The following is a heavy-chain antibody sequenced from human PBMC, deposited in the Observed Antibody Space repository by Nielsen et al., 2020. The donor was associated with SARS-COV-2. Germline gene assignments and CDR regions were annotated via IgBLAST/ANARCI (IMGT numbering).Heavy chain of an antibody. Sequence: GESLKISCAASGFTFSSYAMSWVRQAPGKGLEWVSAISGSGGSTYYADSVKGRFTISRDNSKNTLYLQMNSLRAEDTAVYYCAKGVVYDFWSGYHSYYFDYWGQGTLVTVSS. CDR2: ISGSGGST. V-gene: IGHV3-23*01. J-gene: IGHJ4*02. CDR3: AKGVVYDFWSGYHSYYFDY. CDR1: GFTFSSYA. D-gene: IGHD3-3*01.